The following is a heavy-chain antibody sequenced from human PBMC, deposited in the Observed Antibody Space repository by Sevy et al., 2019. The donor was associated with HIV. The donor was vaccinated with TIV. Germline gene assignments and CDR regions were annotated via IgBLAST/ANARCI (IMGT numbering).Heavy chain of an antibody. Sequence: GGSLRLSCAASAFTFSNYWMNWVRQAPGKGLEWVANIKQDGSEKRYVESVKGRFTISRDNAKNSLYLQMNSLRAEDAAVYYCARDRGMIVNYWGQGTLVTVSS. J-gene: IGHJ4*02. CDR2: IKQDGSEK. CDR1: AFTFSNYW. CDR3: ARDRGMIVNY. V-gene: IGHV3-7*01. D-gene: IGHD3-22*01.